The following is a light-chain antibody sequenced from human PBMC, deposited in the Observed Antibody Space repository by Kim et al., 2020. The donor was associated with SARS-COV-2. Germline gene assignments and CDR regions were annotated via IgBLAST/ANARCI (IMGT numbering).Light chain of an antibody. CDR1: SLRSSY. V-gene: IGLV3-19*01. J-gene: IGLJ2*01. Sequence: VALGQTVRITCQGDSLRSSYASWYQHKPGQAPILFIYGKNNRPSGIPDRFSGSSSGNTASLTITGTQAGDEADYYCNSRDSNNNVVFGGGTKLTVL. CDR2: GKN. CDR3: NSRDSNNNVV.